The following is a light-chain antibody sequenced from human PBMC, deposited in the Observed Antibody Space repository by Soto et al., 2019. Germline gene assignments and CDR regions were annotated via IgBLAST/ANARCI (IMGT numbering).Light chain of an antibody. CDR1: RSVSDTL. Sequence: EIVLTQSPGTLSLSPGERATLSCSADRSVSDTLLTWFQQKPGQAPRLLIFGTSNRAPRIPDRFSGSGSGTDFTLTISRLEPDDFAVYYCQHYGDSSWTFGQGTKVDIK. CDR3: QHYGDSSWT. J-gene: IGKJ1*01. V-gene: IGKV3-20*01. CDR2: GTS.